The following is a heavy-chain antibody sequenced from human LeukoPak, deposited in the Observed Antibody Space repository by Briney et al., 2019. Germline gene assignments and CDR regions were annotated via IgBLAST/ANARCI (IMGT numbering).Heavy chain of an antibody. V-gene: IGHV1-2*04. D-gene: IGHD3-16*01. CDR1: GYTFTGYY. CDR2: INPKSGGK. CDR3: ARFKNKITFGDRTLWY. Sequence: ASVKVSCKPSGYTFTGYYMHWVRQAPGQGREWMGWINPKSGGKNYAQKFQGWVTMTRDTSISTAYMELSRLRSDDTAVYYCARFKNKITFGDRTLWYWGQGTLVTVSS. J-gene: IGHJ4*02.